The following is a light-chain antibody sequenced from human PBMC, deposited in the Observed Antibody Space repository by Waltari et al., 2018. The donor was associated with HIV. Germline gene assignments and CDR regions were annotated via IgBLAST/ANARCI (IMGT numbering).Light chain of an antibody. V-gene: IGKV3-11*01. Sequence: EIVLTQSPATLSLSPGARATLTCRASQSCSSYLAWYQQKPGQAPRLLIYDASNRATGIPARFSGSGSGTDFTLTISSLEPEDFAVYYCQQRSNWLLTFGGGTKVEIK. CDR1: QSCSSY. CDR2: DAS. J-gene: IGKJ4*01. CDR3: QQRSNWLLT.